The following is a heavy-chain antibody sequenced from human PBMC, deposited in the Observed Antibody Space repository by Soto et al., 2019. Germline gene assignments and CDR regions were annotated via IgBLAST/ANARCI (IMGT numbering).Heavy chain of an antibody. CDR1: GGSISSYY. J-gene: IGHJ5*02. V-gene: IGHV4-4*07. CDR3: ARGVVYARLADWFDP. Sequence: QVQLQESGPGLVKPSETLSLTCTVSGGSISSYYWSWIRQPAGKGLEWIGRIYTSGSTNYNPSLKMRVTMSVDTSKNQFSLKLSSVTAADTAVYYCARGVVYARLADWFDPWGQGTLVTVSS. D-gene: IGHD2-8*02. CDR2: IYTSGST.